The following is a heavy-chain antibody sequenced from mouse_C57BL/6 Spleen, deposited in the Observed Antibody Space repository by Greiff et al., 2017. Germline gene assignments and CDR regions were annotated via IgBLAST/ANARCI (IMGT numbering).Heavy chain of an antibody. J-gene: IGHJ1*03. V-gene: IGHV5-17*01. CDR2: ISSGSSTI. Sequence: EVKLVESGGGLVKPGGSLKLSCAASGFTFSDYGMHWVRQAPEKGLEWVAYISSGSSTIYYADTVKGRFTLSRDNAKNTLFLQMTRLRCEDTDMYYWERTAAYDDDEGDWYFDVGGTGTTVTVSS. D-gene: IGHD2-4*01. CDR3: ERTAAYDDDEGDWYFDV. CDR1: GFTFSDYG.